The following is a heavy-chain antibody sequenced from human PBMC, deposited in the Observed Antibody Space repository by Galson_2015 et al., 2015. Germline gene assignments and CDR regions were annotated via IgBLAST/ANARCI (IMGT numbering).Heavy chain of an antibody. CDR3: AKTTVAAGSSWYMDA. J-gene: IGHJ6*03. V-gene: IGHV3-48*03. CDR1: AFAFSIYD. D-gene: IGHD4-23*01. CDR2: ITSTGDTT. Sequence: SLRLSCAASAFAFSIYDMNWLHQAPGKGLEWVSYITSTGDTTYYADSVKGRFTVSRDNAKNSLFLQMNSLRAEDTALYYCAKTTVAAGSSWYMDAWGKGTTVTVSS.